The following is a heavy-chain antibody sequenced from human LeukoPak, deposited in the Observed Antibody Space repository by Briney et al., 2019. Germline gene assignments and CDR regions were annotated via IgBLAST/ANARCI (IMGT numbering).Heavy chain of an antibody. CDR3: ARDGSYCGGDCYSDNWFDP. D-gene: IGHD2-21*02. CDR2: IYYSGST. Sequence: PSETLSLTCTVSGGSVSSGSYYWSWIRQPPGKGLEWIGYIYYSGSTNYNPSLKSRVTISVDTSKNQFSLRLSSVTAADTAVYYCARDGSYCGGDCYSDNWFDPWGQGTLVTVSS. CDR1: GGSVSSGSYY. V-gene: IGHV4-61*01. J-gene: IGHJ5*02.